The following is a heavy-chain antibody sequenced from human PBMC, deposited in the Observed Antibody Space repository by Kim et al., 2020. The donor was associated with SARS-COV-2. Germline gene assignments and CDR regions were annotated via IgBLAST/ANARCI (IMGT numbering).Heavy chain of an antibody. CDR3: ARGRLAGLYDAFEI. V-gene: IGHV4-59*01. CDR2: SHYTGGT. Sequence: SETLSLTCIVSDGSIGNYYWTWIRQPPGKGLEWIGYSHYTGGTNYNLFLKSRATVSVDLSKNQFSLKLTSMTTADTALYFCARGRLAGLYDAFEIWGQGTMVTVSS. J-gene: IGHJ3*02. D-gene: IGHD6-19*01. CDR1: DGSIGNYY.